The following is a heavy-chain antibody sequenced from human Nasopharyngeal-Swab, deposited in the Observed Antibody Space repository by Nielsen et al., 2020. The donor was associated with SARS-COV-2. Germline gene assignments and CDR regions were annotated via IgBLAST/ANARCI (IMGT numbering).Heavy chain of an antibody. J-gene: IGHJ4*02. Sequence: GESLKISCAASGFTFSSYAMHWVRQAPGKGLEWVAVISYDGSNKYYADSVKGRFTISRDNSKSTLYLQMNSLRAEDTAVYYCAREQGDHFDYWGQGTLVTVSS. CDR3: AREQGDHFDY. V-gene: IGHV3-30-3*01. CDR2: ISYDGSNK. CDR1: GFTFSSYA. D-gene: IGHD2-21*01.